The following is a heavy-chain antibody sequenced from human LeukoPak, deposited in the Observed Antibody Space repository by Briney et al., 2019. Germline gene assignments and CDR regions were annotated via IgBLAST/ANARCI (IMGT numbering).Heavy chain of an antibody. D-gene: IGHD5-12*01. J-gene: IGHJ4*02. Sequence: PSETLSLTCAVYGGSFSGYYWSWIRQPPGEGLEWIGEINHSGSTNYNPSLKSRVTISVDTSKNQFSLKLSSVTAADTAVYYCARGAKWLRLGSDYWGQGTLVTVSS. CDR1: GGSFSGYY. V-gene: IGHV4-34*01. CDR3: ARGAKWLRLGSDY. CDR2: INHSGST.